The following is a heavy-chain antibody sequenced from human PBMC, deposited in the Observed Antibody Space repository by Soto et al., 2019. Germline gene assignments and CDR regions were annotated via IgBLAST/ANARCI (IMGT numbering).Heavy chain of an antibody. CDR2: ISAYNGYT. CDR3: ARAPKDGSGWNDYYYYYTDV. D-gene: IGHD6-19*01. J-gene: IGHJ6*03. CDR1: GYNFVSYG. V-gene: IGHV1-18*01. Sequence: GASVKVSCQASGYNFVSYGFNWVRQAPGQGLEWMGWISAYNGYTKYTQKLQGRVTMTTDTSTSTAYMELRSLNSDDTAVYYCARAPKDGSGWNDYYYYYTDVWAKGTTVTVSS.